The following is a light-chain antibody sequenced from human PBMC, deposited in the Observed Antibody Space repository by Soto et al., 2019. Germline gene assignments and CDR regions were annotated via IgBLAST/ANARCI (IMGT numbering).Light chain of an antibody. CDR2: GAS. CDR3: QQYGSSPLT. V-gene: IGKV3-20*01. Sequence: EILLTQCPGTLSLSPGERATLSCRASQSVSSSYLAWYQQKPGQAPRLLIYGASSRATGIPDRFSGSGSGTDFTLTISRLEPEDFAVYYCQQYGSSPLTFGGGTKVDIK. CDR1: QSVSSSY. J-gene: IGKJ4*01.